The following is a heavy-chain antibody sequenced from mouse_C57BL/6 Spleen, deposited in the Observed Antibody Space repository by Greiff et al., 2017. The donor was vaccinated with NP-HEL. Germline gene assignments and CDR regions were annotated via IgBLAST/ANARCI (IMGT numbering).Heavy chain of an antibody. CDR1: GYSITSGYY. CDR3: ARDDLYAMDY. J-gene: IGHJ4*01. V-gene: IGHV3-6*01. CDR2: ISYDGSN. Sequence: EVKLMESGPGLVKPSQSLSLTCSVTGYSITSGYYWNWIRQFPGNKLEWMGYISYDGSNNYNPSLKNRISITRDTSKNQFFLKLNSVTTEDTATYYCARDDLYAMDYWGQGTSVTVSS.